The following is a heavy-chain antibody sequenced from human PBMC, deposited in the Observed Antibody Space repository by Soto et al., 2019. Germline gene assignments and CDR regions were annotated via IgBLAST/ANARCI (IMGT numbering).Heavy chain of an antibody. Sequence: SLSLTCTVSVGSVSSGGYYWSWILQHPGKGLEWIGYIYYIGSTYYNPSLKSRVTMSVDTSKNQFSLKLSSVTAADTAVYYCARDGRYRDIAYYYGMDVWGQGTTVTVSS. D-gene: IGHD3-9*01. CDR2: IYYIGST. CDR1: VGSVSSGGYY. CDR3: ARDGRYRDIAYYYGMDV. J-gene: IGHJ6*02. V-gene: IGHV4-31*03.